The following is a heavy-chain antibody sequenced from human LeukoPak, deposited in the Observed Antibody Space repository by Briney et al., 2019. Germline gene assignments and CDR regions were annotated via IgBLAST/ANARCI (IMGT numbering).Heavy chain of an antibody. J-gene: IGHJ4*02. Sequence: SETLSLTCSVSGGSISSRSSYWGWIRQPAGKGLEWIGSISYSGSTYYSPSLKSRVSISVDTSKKQFSLNLRSVTAPDTAVYYCARHLSSSWYADYWGQGALVTVSS. D-gene: IGHD6-13*01. CDR2: ISYSGST. CDR1: GGSISSRSSY. CDR3: ARHLSSSWYADY. V-gene: IGHV4-39*01.